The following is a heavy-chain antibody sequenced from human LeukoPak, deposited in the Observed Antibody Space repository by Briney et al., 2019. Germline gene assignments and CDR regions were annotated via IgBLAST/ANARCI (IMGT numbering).Heavy chain of an antibody. CDR1: GGSISSGGYY. CDR2: IYYSGST. V-gene: IGHV4-61*08. J-gene: IGHJ5*02. CDR3: ARDSIAENWFDP. Sequence: SETLSLTCTVSGGSISSGGYYWSWIRQPPGKGLEWIGYIYYSGSTNYNPSLKSRVTISVDTSKNQFSLKLSSVTAADTAVYYCARDSIAENWFDPWGQGTLVTVSS. D-gene: IGHD6-13*01.